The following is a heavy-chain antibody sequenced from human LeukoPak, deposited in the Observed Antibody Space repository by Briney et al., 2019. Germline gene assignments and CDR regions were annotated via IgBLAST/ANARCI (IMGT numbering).Heavy chain of an antibody. CDR3: ARGLVGYDFWSGYFGTTFDY. Sequence: AETLSLTCAVYGGSFSGYYWSWIRQPPGKGLEWIGEINHSGSTNYNPSLKSRVTISVDTSKNQFSLKLSSVTAADTAVYYCARGLVGYDFWSGYFGTTFDYWGQGTLVTVSS. CDR2: INHSGST. V-gene: IGHV4-34*01. D-gene: IGHD3-3*01. CDR1: GGSFSGYY. J-gene: IGHJ4*02.